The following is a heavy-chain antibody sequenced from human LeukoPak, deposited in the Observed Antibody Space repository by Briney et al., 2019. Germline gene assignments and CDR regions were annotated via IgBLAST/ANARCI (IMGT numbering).Heavy chain of an antibody. J-gene: IGHJ6*02. Sequence: SETLSLTCAVYGGSFSGYYWSWIRQPPGKGLEWIGEINHSGSTNYNPSLKSRVTISVDTSKNQFSLKLSSVTAADTAVYYCARGPSVFGVVINRKYYYGMDVWGQGTTVTVSS. CDR1: GGSFSGYY. CDR2: INHSGST. V-gene: IGHV4-34*01. CDR3: ARGPSVFGVVINRKYYYGMDV. D-gene: IGHD3-3*01.